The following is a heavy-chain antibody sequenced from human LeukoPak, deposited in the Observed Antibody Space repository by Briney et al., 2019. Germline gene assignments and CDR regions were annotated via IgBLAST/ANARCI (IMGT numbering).Heavy chain of an antibody. CDR2: IYYSGST. J-gene: IGHJ4*02. CDR3: SSELTCADY. CDR1: GDSISGGDYY. V-gene: IGHV4-30-4*01. D-gene: IGHD4/OR15-4a*01. Sequence: PSETLSLTCTVSGDSISGGDYYWGWIRPPPGKGLEWIGYIYYSGSTYYNPSLKSRVTMSVDTSKNQFSLKLSSVTAADTAVYYCSSELTCADYWGQGTLVTVSS.